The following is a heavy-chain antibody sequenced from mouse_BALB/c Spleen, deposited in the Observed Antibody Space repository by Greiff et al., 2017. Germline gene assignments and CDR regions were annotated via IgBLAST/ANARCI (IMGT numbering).Heavy chain of an antibody. V-gene: IGHV2-6-7*01. CDR1: GFSLTSYG. Sequence: QVQLKESGPGLVQPSQSLSITCTVSGFSLTSYGVHWVRQSPGKGLEWLGMIWGDGSTDYNSALKSRLSISKDNSKSQVFLKMNSLQTDDTARYYCARVRAYYGNYVYFDYWGQGTTLTVSS. CDR3: ARVRAYYGNYVYFDY. CDR2: IWGDGST. J-gene: IGHJ2*01. D-gene: IGHD2-10*01.